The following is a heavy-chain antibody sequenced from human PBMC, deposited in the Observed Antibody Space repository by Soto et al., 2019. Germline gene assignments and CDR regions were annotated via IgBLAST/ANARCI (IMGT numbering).Heavy chain of an antibody. CDR1: GYTFNTFG. Sequence: WASVKVSCKASGYTFNTFGISWVRQAPGQGLEWMGWINTNDGNTNYAQKLQGRVSMTKDTSTSTAYMELTSLRSDDTAVYYCARKGCIGDCYRFDHWGQGSLVTVSS. CDR2: INTNDGNT. D-gene: IGHD2-21*02. V-gene: IGHV1-18*01. CDR3: ARKGCIGDCYRFDH. J-gene: IGHJ4*02.